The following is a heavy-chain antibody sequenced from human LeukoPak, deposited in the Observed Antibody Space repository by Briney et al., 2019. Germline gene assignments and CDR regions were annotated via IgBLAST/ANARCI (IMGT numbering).Heavy chain of an antibody. J-gene: IGHJ6*03. CDR3: ARTTEGGYTYGYFYYYYMDV. D-gene: IGHD5-18*01. V-gene: IGHV4-61*01. CDR2: IYYSGST. CDR1: GGSVSSGSYY. Sequence: SQTLSLTCTVSGGSVSSGSYYWSWIRQPPGKGLEWIGYIYYSGSTNYNPSLKSRVTISVDTSKNQFSLKLTSVTAADTAVYYCARTTEGGYTYGYFYYYYMDVWGKGTTVTISS.